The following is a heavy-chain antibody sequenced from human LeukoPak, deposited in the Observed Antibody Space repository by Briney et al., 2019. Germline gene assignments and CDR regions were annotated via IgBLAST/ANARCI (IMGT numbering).Heavy chain of an antibody. J-gene: IGHJ5*02. Sequence: GGSLRLSCVASGFTFSSYWMHWVRQGPGKGLVWVSRIKNDGSSTSYADSVKGRFTISRDNAKNTLYLQMNSLRAEDTAVYYCTKSDWFDPWGQGTLVTVSS. V-gene: IGHV3-74*01. CDR1: GFTFSSYW. CDR3: TKSDWFDP. CDR2: IKNDGSST.